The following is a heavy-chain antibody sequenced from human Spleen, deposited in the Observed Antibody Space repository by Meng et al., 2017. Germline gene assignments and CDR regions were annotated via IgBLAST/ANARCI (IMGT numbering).Heavy chain of an antibody. CDR1: GYTFTAYY. CDR3: ATNPGGKGAFDI. D-gene: IGHD2-15*01. Sequence: ASVKVSCKASGYTFTAYYMHWVRQAPEQGPEWMGWIDPNSGGGSNAQKFQGRVTMTRDTSISTGYMELSRLRSDDTAVYYCATNPGGKGAFDIWGQGTMVTVSS. V-gene: IGHV1-2*02. J-gene: IGHJ3*02. CDR2: IDPNSGGG.